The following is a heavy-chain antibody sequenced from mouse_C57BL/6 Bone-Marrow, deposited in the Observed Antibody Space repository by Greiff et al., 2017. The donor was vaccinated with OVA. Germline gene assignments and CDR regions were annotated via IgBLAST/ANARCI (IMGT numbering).Heavy chain of an antibody. D-gene: IGHD1-1*01. CDR1: GYTFTDYY. CDR2: IYPGSGNT. J-gene: IGHJ4*01. V-gene: IGHV1-76*01. CDR3: ARELKLRYAMDY. Sequence: VHLVESGAELVRPGASVKLSCKASGYTFTDYYINWVKQRPGQGLEWIAMIYPGSGNTYYNEKFKGKATLTAEKSSSTAYMQLSSLTSEDSAVYFCARELKLRYAMDYWGQGTSVTVSS.